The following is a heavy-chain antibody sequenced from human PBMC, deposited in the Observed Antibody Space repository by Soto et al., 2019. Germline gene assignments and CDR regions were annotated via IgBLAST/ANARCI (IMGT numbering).Heavy chain of an antibody. CDR3: VRSFAWGFEY. V-gene: IGHV3-74*01. J-gene: IGHJ4*02. CDR1: GFTFSSYW. CDR2: INTDGSTT. D-gene: IGHD3-16*01. Sequence: EVQLVESGGGLVQPGGSLRLSCAASGFTFSSYWMHWVRQAPGKGLVWVSRINTDGSTTTYADSVKGRFTISRDSAKNTLYLQMNSRRAEDTAVYYCVRSFAWGFEYWGQGTLVTVSS.